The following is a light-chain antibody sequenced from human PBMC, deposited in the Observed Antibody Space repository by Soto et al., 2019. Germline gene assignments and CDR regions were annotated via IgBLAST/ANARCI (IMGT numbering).Light chain of an antibody. J-gene: IGLJ2*01. CDR3: TSDTTTNTLA. CDR1: RSDIGAYNY. CDR2: DVY. V-gene: IGLV2-14*01. Sequence: QSALTQPASVSGSPGQSITISCTGTRSDIGAYNYVSWFQQNPGKAPKCMIHDVYSRPSGVSHRFSGSKSANTASLTISGLQAEDEAVYYCTSDTTTNTLALGGGTKVTVL.